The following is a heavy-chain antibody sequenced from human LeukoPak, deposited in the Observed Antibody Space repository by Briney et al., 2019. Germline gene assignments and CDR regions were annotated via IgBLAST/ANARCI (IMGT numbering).Heavy chain of an antibody. Sequence: PGGSLRLSCAVSGFTFGSFAMSWVRQAPGKGLEWVSVISDSGGTTFYADSVKGRFTISRDNSKNTLYLQMSSLRAEDTAVYYCAKEASGYGYYFDYWGQGTLVTVSS. V-gene: IGHV3-23*01. CDR2: ISDSGGTT. J-gene: IGHJ4*02. CDR3: AKEASGYGYYFDY. D-gene: IGHD3-10*01. CDR1: GFTFGSFA.